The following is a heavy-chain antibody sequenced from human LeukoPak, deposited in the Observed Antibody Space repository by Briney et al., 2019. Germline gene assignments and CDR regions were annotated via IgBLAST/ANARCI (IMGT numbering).Heavy chain of an antibody. J-gene: IGHJ5*02. V-gene: IGHV3-30*04. CDR3: AKQGSYATYNWFDP. CDR2: IGHDGSNE. CDR1: GFTFSRYA. Sequence: PGGSLRLSCAASGFTFSRYAMHWVRQAPGKELEWVALIGHDGSNEYYADSVKGRFTISRDNSKNTLYLQMNSLTADDTAVYYCAKQGSYATYNWFDPWGQGTLVTVSS. D-gene: IGHD3-16*01.